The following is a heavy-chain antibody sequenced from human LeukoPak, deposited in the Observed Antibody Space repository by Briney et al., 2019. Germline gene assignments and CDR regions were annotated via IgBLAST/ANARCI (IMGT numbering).Heavy chain of an antibody. CDR2: IYYSGST. Sequence: SETLSLTCTVSGGSISSGGYYWSWIRQHPGKGLEWIGYIYYSGSTYYNPSLKSRVTISVDTSKNQFSLELSSVTAADTAVYYCARGDSSGYSYFDYWGQGTLVTVSS. J-gene: IGHJ4*02. CDR1: GGSISSGGYY. D-gene: IGHD3-22*01. CDR3: ARGDSSGYSYFDY. V-gene: IGHV4-31*03.